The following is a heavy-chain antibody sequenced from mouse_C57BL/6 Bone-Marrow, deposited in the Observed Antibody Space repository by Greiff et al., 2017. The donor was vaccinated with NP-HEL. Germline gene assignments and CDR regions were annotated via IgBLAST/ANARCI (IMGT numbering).Heavy chain of an antibody. CDR2: IYPGDGDT. J-gene: IGHJ3*01. Sequence: VQLQQSGPELVKPGASVKISCKASGYAFSSSWMNWVKQRPGKGLEWIGRIYPGDGDTNYNGKFKGKATLTADKSSSTAYMQLSSLTSEDSAVYFCARKEDSSDLAYWGQGTLVTVSA. V-gene: IGHV1-82*01. D-gene: IGHD3-2*02. CDR1: GYAFSSSW. CDR3: ARKEDSSDLAY.